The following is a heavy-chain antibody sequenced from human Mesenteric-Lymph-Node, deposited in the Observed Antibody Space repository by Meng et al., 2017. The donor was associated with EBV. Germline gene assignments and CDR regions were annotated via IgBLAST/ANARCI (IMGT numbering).Heavy chain of an antibody. CDR3: ARGTTSVFDL. D-gene: IGHD1-14*01. CDR2: TYYRSKWYN. Sequence: QVQLQQSGSGLVKLSEXLLLTCVISGDSVSSSSAAWTWIRQSPSRGLEWLGRTYYRSKWYNDYAVFVKSRITINPDTSKNQFSLQLNSVTPEDTAVYYCARGTTSVFDLWGRGTLVTVSS. J-gene: IGHJ2*01. CDR1: GDSVSSSSAA. V-gene: IGHV6-1*01.